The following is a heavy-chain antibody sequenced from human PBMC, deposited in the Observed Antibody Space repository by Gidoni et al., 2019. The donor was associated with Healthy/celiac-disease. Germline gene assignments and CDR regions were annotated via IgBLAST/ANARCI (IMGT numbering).Heavy chain of an antibody. CDR1: GFTFGSYS. CDR3: ASSVWIAAAGTGY. Sequence: EVQLVESGGGLVKPGGSLRLSCAASGFTFGSYSMNWVSQAPGKGLEWVSSISSSSSYIYYADSVKGRFTISRDNAKNSLYLQMNSLRAEDTAVYYCASSVWIAAAGTGYWGQGTLVTVSS. D-gene: IGHD6-13*01. V-gene: IGHV3-21*01. J-gene: IGHJ4*02. CDR2: ISSSSSYI.